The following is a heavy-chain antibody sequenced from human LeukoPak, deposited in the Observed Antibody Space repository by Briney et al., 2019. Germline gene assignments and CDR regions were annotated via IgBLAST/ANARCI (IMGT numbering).Heavy chain of an antibody. CDR1: GFTFSNYN. V-gene: IGHV3-21*01. D-gene: IGHD3-16*01. Sequence: KPGGSLRLSCAASGFTFSNYNMSWVRRAPGKGLEWVSSISSSSSYIYYADSVKGRFTISRDNANNSLYLQMNSLRAEDTTVYYCARGDSGGMDYWGQGTLVTVSS. J-gene: IGHJ4*02. CDR3: ARGDSGGMDY. CDR2: ISSSSSYI.